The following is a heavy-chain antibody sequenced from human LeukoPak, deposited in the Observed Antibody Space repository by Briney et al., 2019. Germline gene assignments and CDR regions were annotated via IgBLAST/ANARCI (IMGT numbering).Heavy chain of an antibody. Sequence: GGSLRLSCAASGFTFSSYGMHWIRQAPGKGLEWVSVISYDGSSKYYADSVKGRFTISRDNSKNTLYLQMNSLRAEDTAVYYCAKGTVLRYFDWSPIAPNYYYGMDVWGQGTTVTVSS. D-gene: IGHD3-9*01. J-gene: IGHJ6*02. CDR2: ISYDGSSK. V-gene: IGHV3-30*18. CDR1: GFTFSSYG. CDR3: AKGTVLRYFDWSPIAPNYYYGMDV.